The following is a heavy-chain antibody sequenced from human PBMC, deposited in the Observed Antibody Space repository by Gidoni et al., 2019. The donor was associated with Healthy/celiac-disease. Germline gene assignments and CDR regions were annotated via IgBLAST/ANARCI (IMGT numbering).Heavy chain of an antibody. V-gene: IGHV3-49*02. D-gene: IGHD6-19*01. Sequence: GRFTISRDDSKSIAYLQMNSLKTEDTAVYYCTRDASSSGWYRSDYYFDYWGQGTLVTVSS. CDR3: TRDASSSGWYRSDYYFDY. J-gene: IGHJ4*02.